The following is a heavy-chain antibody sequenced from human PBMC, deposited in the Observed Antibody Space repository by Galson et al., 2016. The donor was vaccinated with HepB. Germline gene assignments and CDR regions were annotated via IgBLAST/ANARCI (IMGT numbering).Heavy chain of an antibody. CDR2: VSYSETT. Sequence: SETLSLTCTVTGDSTTTTTYYWGWIRSPPGKGLEWIGSVSYSETTYYNPSLKSRVIIAVDVSKDRISLRLNSVTAADTALYYGARRDYAILTGSFVGVYWGQGTLVTVSS. V-gene: IGHV4-39*02. CDR3: ARRDYAILTGSFVGVY. CDR1: GDSTTTTTYY. D-gene: IGHD3-9*01. J-gene: IGHJ4*02.